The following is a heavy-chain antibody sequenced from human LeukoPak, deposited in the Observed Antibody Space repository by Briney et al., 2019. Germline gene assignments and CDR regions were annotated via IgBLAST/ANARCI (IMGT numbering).Heavy chain of an antibody. D-gene: IGHD3-22*01. CDR1: GYTFTGYY. Sequence: ASVKASCKASGYTFTGYYMHWVRQAPGQGLEWMGWINPNSGGTNYAQKFQGRVTMTRDTSISTAYMELSRLRSDDTAVYYCAREYRYYDSSGYYRYFDYWGQGTLATVSS. J-gene: IGHJ4*02. V-gene: IGHV1-2*02. CDR2: INPNSGGT. CDR3: AREYRYYDSSGYYRYFDY.